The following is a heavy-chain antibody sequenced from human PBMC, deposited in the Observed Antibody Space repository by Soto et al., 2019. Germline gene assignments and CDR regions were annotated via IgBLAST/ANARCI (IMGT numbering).Heavy chain of an antibody. CDR2: IWYDGSNR. Sequence: PGGSLRLSCAASGFTFNNYGMHWVRQAPGKGLEWVALIWYDGSNREYADSVKGRFTISRDNSKNTLYLQMSSLRVEDTAVYYCARGPRYCSGGSCPPQGWFDPWGQGTLVTVSS. V-gene: IGHV3-33*01. CDR3: ARGPRYCSGGSCPPQGWFDP. J-gene: IGHJ5*02. CDR1: GFTFNNYG. D-gene: IGHD2-15*01.